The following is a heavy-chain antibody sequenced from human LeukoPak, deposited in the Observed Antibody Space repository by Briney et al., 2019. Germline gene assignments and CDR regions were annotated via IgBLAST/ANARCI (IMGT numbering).Heavy chain of an antibody. Sequence: ASVKVSCKASGGTFSSYAISWVRQAPGQGLEWMGRIIPIFGTANYAQKFQGRVTITTDESTSTAYMELSSLRSEDTAVYYCARGQKLDFFDHWREGTNATVSS. D-gene: IGHD6-6*01. CDR2: IIPIFGTA. J-gene: IGHJ4*02. CDR3: ARGQKLDFFDH. CDR1: GGTFSSYA. V-gene: IGHV1-69*05.